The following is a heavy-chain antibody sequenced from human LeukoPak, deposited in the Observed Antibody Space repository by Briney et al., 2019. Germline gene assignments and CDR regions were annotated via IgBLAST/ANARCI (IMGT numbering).Heavy chain of an antibody. J-gene: IGHJ5*02. D-gene: IGHD3-3*01. CDR2: IYYSGST. CDR1: GGSISSSSYY. Sequence: SETLSLTCTVSGGSISSSSYYWGWIRQPPGKGLEWIGSIYYSGSTYYNPSLKSRVTISVDTSKNQFSLKLSSVTAADTAVYYCARVSWSGYPVWFDPWGQGTLVTVSS. V-gene: IGHV4-39*07. CDR3: ARVSWSGYPVWFDP.